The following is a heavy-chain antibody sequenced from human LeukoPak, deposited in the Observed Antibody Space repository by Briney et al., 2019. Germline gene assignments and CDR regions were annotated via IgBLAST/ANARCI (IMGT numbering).Heavy chain of an antibody. CDR2: ISWNSGSI. Sequence: PGRSLRLSCAASGFTFDDYAMRWVRHAPGKGLEWVSGISWNSGSIGYADSVKGRFTISRDNAKNSLYLQMNSLRAEDTALYYCAKDMIAGGSSGFYGMDVWGQGTTVTVSS. CDR1: GFTFDDYA. D-gene: IGHD6-19*01. J-gene: IGHJ6*02. V-gene: IGHV3-9*01. CDR3: AKDMIAGGSSGFYGMDV.